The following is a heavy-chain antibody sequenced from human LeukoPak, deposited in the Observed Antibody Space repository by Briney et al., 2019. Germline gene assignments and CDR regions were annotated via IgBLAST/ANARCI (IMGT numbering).Heavy chain of an antibody. CDR3: ARVDAGWARTAFDI. CDR2: IYHSGST. CDR1: GGSFSGYY. V-gene: IGHV4-34*01. D-gene: IGHD6-19*01. J-gene: IGHJ3*02. Sequence: SETLSLTCAVYGGSFSGYYWSWVRQPPGKGLEWIGEIYHSGSTNYNPSLKSRVTISVDKSKNQFSLKLSSVTAADTAVYYCARVDAGWARTAFDIWGQGTMVTVSS.